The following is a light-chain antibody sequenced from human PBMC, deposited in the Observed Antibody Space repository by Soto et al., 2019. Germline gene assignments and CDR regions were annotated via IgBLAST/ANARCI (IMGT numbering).Light chain of an antibody. CDR3: SSYASSSTLV. J-gene: IGLJ2*01. CDR1: SSDVGGYDY. V-gene: IGLV2-14*01. Sequence: QSALTQPASVSGSPGQSITISCTGTSSDVGGYDYVSWYQQHPGKVPKLRIYDVSSRPSGVSNRFSGSKSGNKASLPISGLQAEDEADYYCSSYASSSTLVFGGGTKLTVL. CDR2: DVS.